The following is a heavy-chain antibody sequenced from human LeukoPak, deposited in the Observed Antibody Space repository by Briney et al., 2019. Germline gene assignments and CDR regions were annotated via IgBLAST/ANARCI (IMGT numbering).Heavy chain of an antibody. V-gene: IGHV4-61*02. CDR3: ASLNYDSSGYHTPFDY. Sequence: SETLSLTCTVSGGSISSGSYYGSWIRQPAGKGLEWIGRIYTSGSTNYNPSLKSRVTISVDTSKNQFSLKLSSVTAADTAVYYCASLNYDSSGYHTPFDYWGQGTLVTVSS. J-gene: IGHJ4*02. CDR1: GGSISSGSYY. CDR2: IYTSGST. D-gene: IGHD3-22*01.